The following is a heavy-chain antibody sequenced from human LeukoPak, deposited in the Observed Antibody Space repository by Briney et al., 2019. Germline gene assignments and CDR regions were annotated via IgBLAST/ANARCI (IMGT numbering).Heavy chain of an antibody. D-gene: IGHD4-23*01. CDR1: GFTVSSNY. J-gene: IGHJ4*02. V-gene: IGHV3-53*01. Sequence: GSLRLSCAASGFTVSSNYMSWVRQAPGKGLEWVSVIYSGGSTDYTDSVKGRFTISRDNSKNTLYLQMNSLRAEDTAVYYCARRAGGYSHPYDYWGQGTLVTVSS. CDR3: ARRAGGYSHPYDY. CDR2: IYSGGST.